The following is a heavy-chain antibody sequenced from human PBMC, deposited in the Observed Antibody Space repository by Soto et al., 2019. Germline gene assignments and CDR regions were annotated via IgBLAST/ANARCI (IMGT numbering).Heavy chain of an antibody. CDR2: AYYGGNT. D-gene: IGHD5-12*01. V-gene: IGHV4-59*08. CDR1: GDSISSYY. J-gene: IGHJ3*01. CDR3: AKHLSAWLRMEAFDV. Sequence: QVQLQESGPGLVKPSETLSLTCTVSGDSISSYYWSWIRQPPGKGLEWIGYAYYGGNTNYNPSLKSRVTRSVDTSKSQFALKLNSVTGAYTAVYYCAKHLSAWLRMEAFDVWGPGTMVTVSS.